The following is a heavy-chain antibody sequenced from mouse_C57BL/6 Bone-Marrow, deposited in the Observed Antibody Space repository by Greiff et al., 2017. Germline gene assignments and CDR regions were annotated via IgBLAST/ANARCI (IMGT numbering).Heavy chain of an antibody. CDR2: ISSGGSYT. CDR3: ARPYYYGSSLYFDY. V-gene: IGHV5-6*01. CDR1: GFTFSSYG. J-gene: IGHJ2*01. Sequence: VQLQESGGDLVKPGGSLKLSCAASGFTFSSYGMSWVRQTPDKRLEWVATISSGGSYTSYQHSVKGRFTISRDNAKSTLYLQMSSLKSEDTAMYYCARPYYYGSSLYFDYWGQGTTLTVSS. D-gene: IGHD1-1*01.